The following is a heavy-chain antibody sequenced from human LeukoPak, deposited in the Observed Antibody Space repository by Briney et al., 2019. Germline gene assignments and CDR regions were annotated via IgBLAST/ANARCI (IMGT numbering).Heavy chain of an antibody. CDR3: AREGSGQKGDY. V-gene: IGHV3-30*04. D-gene: IGHD2-15*01. CDR1: GFTFSSYA. J-gene: IGHJ4*02. Sequence: EPGGSLRLSCAASGFTFSSYAMHWVRQAPGKGLEWVAVISYDGSNKYYADSVKGRFTISRDNSKNTLYLQMNSLRAEDTAVYYCAREGSGQKGDYWGQGTLVTVSS. CDR2: ISYDGSNK.